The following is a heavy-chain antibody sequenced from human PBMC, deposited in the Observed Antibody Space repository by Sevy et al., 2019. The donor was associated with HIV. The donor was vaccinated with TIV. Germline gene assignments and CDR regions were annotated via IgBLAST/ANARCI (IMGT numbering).Heavy chain of an antibody. V-gene: IGHV3-49*04. CDR1: GFTFGDYS. Sequence: GGYLRLSCTASGFTFGDYSMSWVRQAPGKGLEWVAFLKSDVYSGTVDHAASVRGRFVNSRDDSKTIAYLQMNDLKIEDTGVYYCTRWKVAKSIFDYWGQGALVTVSS. CDR2: LKSDVYSGTV. CDR3: TRWKVAKSIFDY. D-gene: IGHD1-1*01. J-gene: IGHJ4*02.